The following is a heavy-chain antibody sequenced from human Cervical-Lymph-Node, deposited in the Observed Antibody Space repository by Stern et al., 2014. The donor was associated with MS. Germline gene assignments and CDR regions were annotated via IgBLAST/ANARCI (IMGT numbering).Heavy chain of an antibody. Sequence: EVQLEESGGGLEQPGGSLRLSCAASGFTFTYYSMNWVRQAPGKGLEWVAYISHNSGNIYYADSVKGRFTISRDNAKRSLYLQMNSLRAGDTAVYYCARIVGRSDLDFWGRGTLVTVSS. CDR3: ARIVGRSDLDF. J-gene: IGHJ4*02. CDR2: ISHNSGNI. CDR1: GFTFTYYS. V-gene: IGHV3-48*01. D-gene: IGHD1-26*01.